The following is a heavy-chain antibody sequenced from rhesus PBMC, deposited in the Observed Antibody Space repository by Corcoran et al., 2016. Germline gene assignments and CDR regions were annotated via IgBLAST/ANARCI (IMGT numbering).Heavy chain of an antibody. CDR1: GGSISGGYG. J-gene: IGHJ5-1*01. CDR2: IYMRNGNT. Sequence: QVQLQESGPGLLKPSDTLSLTCAVSGGSISGGYGWGWVRPPPGKGMEWIGSIYMRNGNTYYNPARKSRVTISTDTSKNQFSLKLSSVTAADTAVYYCAREMYSWNYQTNLFDVWGPGVLVTVSS. CDR3: AREMYSWNYQTNLFDV. V-gene: IGHV4S7*01. D-gene: IGHD1-1-1*01.